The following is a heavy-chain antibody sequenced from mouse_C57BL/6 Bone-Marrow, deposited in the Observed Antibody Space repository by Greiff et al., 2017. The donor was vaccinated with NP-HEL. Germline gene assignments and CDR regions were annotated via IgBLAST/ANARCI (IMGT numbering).Heavy chain of an antibody. CDR1: GYTFTSYD. J-gene: IGHJ2*01. Sequence: QVQLQQSGPELVKPGASVKLSCKASGYTFTSYDINWVKQRPGQGLEWLGWLSPSNGSTKYNEKFKGKATLTVDKSSSTTYMVLHSLTSYDSAVYYCAREWTGTTFDYWGKGTTLTVAS. CDR3: AREWTGTTFDY. V-gene: IGHV1-85*01. CDR2: LSPSNGST. D-gene: IGHD4-1*01.